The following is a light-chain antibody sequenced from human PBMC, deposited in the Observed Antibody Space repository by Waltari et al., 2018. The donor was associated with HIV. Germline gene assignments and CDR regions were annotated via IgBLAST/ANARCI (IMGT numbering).Light chain of an antibody. Sequence: SVQTQPTSASGTPGQRVTISCSGNSSNIGSNTVIWYRQLPGTAPKLRMYNNNQRPSGVPVRCSSSKSGTSASLAISGLQSEDEANYYCAAWDDSLNGVVFGGGTKRTVL. CDR2: NNN. V-gene: IGLV1-44*01. J-gene: IGLJ2*01. CDR1: SSNIGSNT. CDR3: AAWDDSLNGVV.